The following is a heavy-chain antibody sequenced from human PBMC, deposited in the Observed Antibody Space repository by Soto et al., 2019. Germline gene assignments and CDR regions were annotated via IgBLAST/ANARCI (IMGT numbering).Heavy chain of an antibody. Sequence: PGGSRRPAWAPSASSSSTYGMEWVRLVHGQGLEWVAATTYDGGSKNYVDYVKGRFTMSRDNSKNTVYLQMNSLRVEDTATYYCAGALENPYFYYGLNVWGQGTTVTVSS. CDR1: ASSSSTYG. D-gene: IGHD1-1*01. CDR2: TTYDGGSK. J-gene: IGHJ6*02. CDR3: AGALENPYFYYGLNV. V-gene: IGHV3-30*03.